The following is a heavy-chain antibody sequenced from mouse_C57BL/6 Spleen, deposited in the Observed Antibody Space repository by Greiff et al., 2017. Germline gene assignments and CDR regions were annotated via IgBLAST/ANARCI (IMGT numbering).Heavy chain of an antibody. Sequence: VQLQQPGAELVKPGASVKLSCKASGYTFTSYWMQWVKQRPGQGLEWIGEIDPSDSYTNYNQKFKGKATLTVDTSSSTAYMQLSSLTSEDSAVYYCAKSPSTVVADYAMDYWGQGTSVTVSS. CDR2: IDPSDSYT. J-gene: IGHJ4*01. CDR3: AKSPSTVVADYAMDY. V-gene: IGHV1-50*01. CDR1: GYTFTSYW. D-gene: IGHD1-1*01.